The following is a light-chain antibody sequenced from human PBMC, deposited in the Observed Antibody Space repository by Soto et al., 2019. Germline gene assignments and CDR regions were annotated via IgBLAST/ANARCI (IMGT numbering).Light chain of an antibody. CDR3: CSRTPNYAYD. Sequence: HSALSHPACMSVDPGQSIIISCTGTRIYVGAYNYVSWYQQHPGTAPQIIIFELANRPIGIPPRFSGSQSGNTASLTISGLQAEDEADYYCCSRTPNYAYDCRAGTKV. V-gene: IGLV2-14*03. CDR2: ELA. CDR1: RIYVGAYNY. J-gene: IGLJ1*01.